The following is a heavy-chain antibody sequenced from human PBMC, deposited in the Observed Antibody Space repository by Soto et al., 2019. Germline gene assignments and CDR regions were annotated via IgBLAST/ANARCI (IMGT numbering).Heavy chain of an antibody. D-gene: IGHD7-27*01. CDR3: ARGPNWGYRFDS. V-gene: IGHV1-69*06. CDR2: LIPLFGTT. CDR1: GGTFSGHA. Sequence: QVQLVQSGAEVKKPGSSVKVSCEASGGTFSGHAISWVRQAPGQGPEWMGGLIPLFGTTQHAQNFQARLPVTADTSTTPAYMELTSLRFEDTAIYYCARGPNWGYRFDSWGQGTLVTVSS. J-gene: IGHJ4*02.